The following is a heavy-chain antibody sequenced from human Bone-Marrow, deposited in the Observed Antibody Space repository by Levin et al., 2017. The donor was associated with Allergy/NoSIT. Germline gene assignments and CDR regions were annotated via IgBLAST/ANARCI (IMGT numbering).Heavy chain of an antibody. CDR3: AREIATGSGSYLF. D-gene: IGHD3-10*01. CDR2: INPSGDRT. Sequence: ASVKVSCKASGYTFTSYYMHWVRQAPGQGLEWMGIINPSGDRTDYAQRFQGRLTMTRDTSTSTLYMELTSLGSDGTAVYYCAREIATGSGSYLFWGQGTLVSVSS. V-gene: IGHV1-46*01. J-gene: IGHJ4*02. CDR1: GYTFTSYY.